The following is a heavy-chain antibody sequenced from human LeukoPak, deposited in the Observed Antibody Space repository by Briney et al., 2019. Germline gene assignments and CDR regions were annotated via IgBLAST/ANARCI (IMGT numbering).Heavy chain of an antibody. CDR2: ISGSGDNT. D-gene: IGHD3-22*01. Sequence: GGSLRLSCAASGFTFSNYAMSWVRQAPGKGLEWVSAISGSGDNTYYADSVKGRFTISRDNSKNTLYVQVNSLGTEDTAAYYCAKGSYYDSSGSFYFDYWGQGTLVTVSS. CDR3: AKGSYYDSSGSFYFDY. J-gene: IGHJ4*02. V-gene: IGHV3-23*01. CDR1: GFTFSNYA.